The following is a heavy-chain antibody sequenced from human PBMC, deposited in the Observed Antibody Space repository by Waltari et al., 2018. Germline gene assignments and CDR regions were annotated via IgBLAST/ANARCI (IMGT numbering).Heavy chain of an antibody. D-gene: IGHD6-13*01. CDR3: ASTYSSTDLDFDY. J-gene: IGHJ4*02. CDR1: GFTFSSHS. V-gene: IGHV3-21*01. Sequence: EVQLVESGGGLVKPGGSLRLSCAASGFTFSSHSMTWVRQAPGKGLEWVSSISSSSYIYYADSVKGRFTISRDNAKNSLYLQMNSLRAEDTAVYYCASTYSSTDLDFDYWGQGTLVTVSS. CDR2: ISSSSYI.